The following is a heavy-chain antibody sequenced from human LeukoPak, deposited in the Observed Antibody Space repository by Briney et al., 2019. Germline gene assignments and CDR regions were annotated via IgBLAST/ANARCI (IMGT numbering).Heavy chain of an antibody. V-gene: IGHV4-61*02. CDR2: IYTSGST. D-gene: IGHD3-22*01. CDR1: GGSITSGTSY. Sequence: PSQTLSLTCTVSGGSITSGTSYWSWIRQPAGKGLDWIGRIYTSGSTNYNPSLKSRVTISVDTSKNQFSLKLSSVTAADTAVYYCTRGSIAYYYMDVWGKGTTVTISS. J-gene: IGHJ6*03. CDR3: TRGSIAYYYMDV.